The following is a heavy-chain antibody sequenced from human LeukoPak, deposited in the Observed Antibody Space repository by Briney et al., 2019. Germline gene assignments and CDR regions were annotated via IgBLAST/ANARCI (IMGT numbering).Heavy chain of an antibody. CDR2: MNPNSGNT. Sequence: ASVKVSCKASGYTFTSYDINWVRQATGQGLEWMGWMNPNSGNTGYAQKFQGRVTITRNTSISTAYMELSSLRSEDTAVYYCARAVEGRVAATLYNWFDPWGQGTLVTVSS. V-gene: IGHV1-8*03. CDR3: ARAVEGRVAATLYNWFDP. J-gene: IGHJ5*02. CDR1: GYTFTSYD. D-gene: IGHD2-15*01.